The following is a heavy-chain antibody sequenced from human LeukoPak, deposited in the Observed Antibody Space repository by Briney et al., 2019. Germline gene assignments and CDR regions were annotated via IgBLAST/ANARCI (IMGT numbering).Heavy chain of an antibody. CDR3: ARGHCSSTSCSYYYGSGSYPKPTYYFDY. CDR1: GFTFSSYG. D-gene: IGHD3-10*01. CDR2: INHSGST. J-gene: IGHJ4*02. V-gene: IGHV4-34*01. Sequence: TGGSLRLSCAASGFTFSSYGMHWVRQAPGKGLEWIGEINHSGSTNYNPSLKSRVTISVDTSKNQFSLKLSSVTAADTAVYYCARGHCSSTSCSYYYGSGSYPKPTYYFDYWGQGTLVTVSS.